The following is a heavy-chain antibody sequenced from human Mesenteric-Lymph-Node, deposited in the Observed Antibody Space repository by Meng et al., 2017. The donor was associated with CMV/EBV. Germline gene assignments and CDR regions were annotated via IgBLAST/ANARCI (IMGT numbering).Heavy chain of an antibody. CDR2: VYWNDDS. V-gene: IGHV2-5*01. D-gene: IGHD3-3*01. Sequence: GFSLSTSAEGVGWIRQPPGKALEWLGHVYWNDDSRYNPSLRTRITITKNSSKSQVVLTMTNMDPVDSATYYCAPLLRFLEWSWGFDPWGQGTLVTVSS. J-gene: IGHJ5*02. CDR3: APLLRFLEWSWGFDP. CDR1: GFSLSTSAEG.